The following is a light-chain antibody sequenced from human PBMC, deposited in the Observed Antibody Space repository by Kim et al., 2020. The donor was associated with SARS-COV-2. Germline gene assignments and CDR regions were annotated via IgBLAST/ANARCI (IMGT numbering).Light chain of an antibody. CDR3: QQFYTYPIT. CDR2: KAS. V-gene: IGKV1-5*03. Sequence: AAVGDRVTITCRASQSIYSYLAWYQQKPGNVPKILIYKASTLESGVPSMFSGSESGTEFTLTISSLQPDDFATYYCQQFYTYPITFGQGTRLEIK. J-gene: IGKJ5*01. CDR1: QSIYSY.